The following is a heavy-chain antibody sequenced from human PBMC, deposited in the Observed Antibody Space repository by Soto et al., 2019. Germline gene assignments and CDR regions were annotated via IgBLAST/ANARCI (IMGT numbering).Heavy chain of an antibody. CDR1: GFTFISYA. CDR2: ISGGGDAT. D-gene: IGHD3-10*01. J-gene: IGHJ2*01. V-gene: IGHV3-23*01. Sequence: VQLLESGGGLVQPGGSLRLSCAASGFTFISYAMNWVRQAQGKGLQWVSAISGGGDATFYADSVKGRFTISRDNSRNTVTLQMNSLGADDTAVYYCARKVPGSTTRPDYWYFDLWGRCTLVTVSS. CDR3: ARKVPGSTTRPDYWYFDL.